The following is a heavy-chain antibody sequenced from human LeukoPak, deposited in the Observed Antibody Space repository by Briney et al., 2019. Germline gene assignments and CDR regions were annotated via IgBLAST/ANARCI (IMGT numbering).Heavy chain of an antibody. CDR2: IYPGDSDT. J-gene: IGHJ4*02. CDR3: ARMGGDGDYDVDY. V-gene: IGHV5-51*01. Sequence: GEPLKISGKGSGYSFTSYWIGWVRQMPGKGLEWMGIIYPGDSDTRYSPSFQGPVTISADKSISTAYLQWSSLKASDTAMYYCARMGGDGDYDVDYWGQGTLLTVSS. CDR1: GYSFTSYW. D-gene: IGHD4-17*01.